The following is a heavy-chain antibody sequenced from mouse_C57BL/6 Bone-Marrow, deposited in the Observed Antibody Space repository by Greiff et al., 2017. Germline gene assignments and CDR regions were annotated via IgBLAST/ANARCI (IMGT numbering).Heavy chain of an antibody. J-gene: IGHJ1*03. Sequence: QVQLQQPGAELVRPGSSVKLSCKASGYTFTSYWMDWVKQRPGQGLEWIGNIYPSDSETHYNQKFKDKATLTVDKSSSTAYMQLSSLTSEDSAVYYCARVDIYYGNRYWYFDVWGTGTTVTVSS. V-gene: IGHV1-61*01. CDR1: GYTFTSYW. CDR3: ARVDIYYGNRYWYFDV. D-gene: IGHD2-1*01. CDR2: IYPSDSET.